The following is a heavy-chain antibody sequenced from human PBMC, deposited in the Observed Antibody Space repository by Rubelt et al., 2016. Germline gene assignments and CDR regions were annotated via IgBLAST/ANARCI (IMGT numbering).Heavy chain of an antibody. CDR2: FSYSGST. CDR1: GGSISSGSYF. V-gene: IGHV4-39*07. CDR3: ARGRNPDY. J-gene: IGHJ4*02. Sequence: QLQLQESGPGLVKPSETLSLTCTLSGGSISSGSYFWGWIRQPPGKGLEWIGSFSYSGSTYYNPSLKSRVTISVDTSKNQFSLKLSSVTAADTAVYYCARGRNPDYWGQGTLVTVSS. D-gene: IGHD1-14*01.